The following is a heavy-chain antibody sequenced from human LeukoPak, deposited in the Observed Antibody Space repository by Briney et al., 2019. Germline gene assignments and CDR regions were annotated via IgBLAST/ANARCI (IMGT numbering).Heavy chain of an antibody. CDR3: STLTTRGLSDS. V-gene: IGHV3-15*07. Sequence: PGGSLRLSCAASGFTFTNAWMNWVRQAPGKGLEWVGRIKSKADGETIDYAAPVKGRFTFSRDDSKNMLYMQMNSLKSEDTAVYYCSTLTTRGLSDSWGQGTLVTVSS. CDR2: IKSKADGETI. J-gene: IGHJ4*02. D-gene: IGHD4-11*01. CDR1: GFTFTNAW.